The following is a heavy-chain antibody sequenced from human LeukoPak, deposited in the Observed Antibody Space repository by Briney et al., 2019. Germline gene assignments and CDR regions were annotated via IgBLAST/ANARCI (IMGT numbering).Heavy chain of an antibody. CDR2: INANSGTR. Sequence: GRSLRLSCEASGFASSFFAMSWLRQAPGKVLEWVSTINANSGTRSYAASVRGRFTISRDNSKTTLYLQLNTLRADDTAVYYCAKPISGGLAVTADWFAPWGQGTLVVVSS. D-gene: IGHD6-19*01. J-gene: IGHJ5*01. V-gene: IGHV3-23*01. CDR3: AKPISGGLAVTADWFAP. CDR1: GFASSFFA.